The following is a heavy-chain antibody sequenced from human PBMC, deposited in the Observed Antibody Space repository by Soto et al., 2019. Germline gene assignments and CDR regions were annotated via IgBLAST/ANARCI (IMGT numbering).Heavy chain of an antibody. CDR1: GFTFSSYW. Sequence: EVQLVESGGGLVQPGGSLRLSCAASGFTFSSYWMHWFRQAPGKGLVWVSRINSDGSSTSYADSVKGRFTISRDNAKNTLYLQMNSLRAEDTAVYYCARHCSGGSCFDSDAFDIWGQGTMVTVSS. CDR3: ARHCSGGSCFDSDAFDI. CDR2: INSDGSST. D-gene: IGHD2-15*01. V-gene: IGHV3-74*01. J-gene: IGHJ3*02.